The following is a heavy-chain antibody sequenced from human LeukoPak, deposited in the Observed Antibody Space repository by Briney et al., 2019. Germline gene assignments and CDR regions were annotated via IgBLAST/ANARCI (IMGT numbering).Heavy chain of an antibody. V-gene: IGHV4-30-2*01. CDR1: GGSISSGGYS. CDR2: IYHSGST. J-gene: IGHJ3*02. D-gene: IGHD5-12*01. CDR3: ASGNTGYDRDSFDI. Sequence: SETLSLTCAVSGGSISSGGYSWSWVRQPPGEGLEGVGYIYHSGSTHYNPSLQSRVTISLDRSKNQFSLKLSSMTAADTAVYYCASGNTGYDRDSFDIWGQGTMVTVSS.